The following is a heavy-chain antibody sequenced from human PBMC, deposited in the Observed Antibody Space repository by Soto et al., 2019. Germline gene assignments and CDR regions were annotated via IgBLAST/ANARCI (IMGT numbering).Heavy chain of an antibody. V-gene: IGHV3-21*01. CDR3: ALGYCSSTSCELFDI. CDR1: GFTFSSYS. D-gene: IGHD2-2*01. CDR2: ISSSSSYI. Sequence: GGSLRLSCAASGFTFSSYSMNWVRQAPGKGLEWVSSISSSSSYIYYADSVKGRFTISRDNAKNSLYLQMNSLRAEDTAVYYCALGYCSSTSCELFDIWGQGTIVTVSS. J-gene: IGHJ3*02.